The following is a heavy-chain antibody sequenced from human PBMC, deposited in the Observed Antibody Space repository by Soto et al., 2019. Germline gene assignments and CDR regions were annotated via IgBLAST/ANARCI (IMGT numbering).Heavy chain of an antibody. CDR2: ISGSGGST. J-gene: IGHJ6*03. V-gene: IGHV3-23*01. D-gene: IGHD3-3*01. CDR3: AKDGTIFGVVTYYDYYYYMDV. Sequence: EVQLLESGGGLVQPGGSLRLSCAASGFTFSSYAMSWVRQAPGKGLEWVSAISGSGGSTYYADSVKGRFTISRDNSKNTLYLQMNSLRDEDTAVYYCAKDGTIFGVVTYYDYYYYMDVWGKGTTVTVSS. CDR1: GFTFSSYA.